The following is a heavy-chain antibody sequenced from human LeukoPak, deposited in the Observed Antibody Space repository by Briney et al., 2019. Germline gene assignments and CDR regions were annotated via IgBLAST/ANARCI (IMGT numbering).Heavy chain of an antibody. V-gene: IGHV3-21*01. CDR3: AGSRLVPAHGPLIDY. CDR1: GFTFSSYS. J-gene: IGHJ4*02. CDR2: ISSSSSYI. Sequence: GGSLRLSCAASGFTFSSYSMNWVRQAPGKGLEWVSSISSSSSYIYYADSVKGRFTISRDNAKNSLYLQMNSLRAEDTAVYYCAGSRLVPAHGPLIDYWGQGTLVTVSS. D-gene: IGHD2-2*01.